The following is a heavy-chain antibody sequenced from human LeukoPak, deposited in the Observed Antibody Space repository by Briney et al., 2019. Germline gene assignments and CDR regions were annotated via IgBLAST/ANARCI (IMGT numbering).Heavy chain of an antibody. Sequence: GESLKISCKGSGYSFTSYWIGWVRQMPGKGLEWMGIIYPGDSDTRYSPSFQGQVTISADKSISTAYLQWSSLKASDTAMYYCARLGEYYDCSGYYLDYWGQGTLVTVSS. CDR2: IYPGDSDT. V-gene: IGHV5-51*01. CDR3: ARLGEYYDCSGYYLDY. CDR1: GYSFTSYW. J-gene: IGHJ4*02. D-gene: IGHD3-22*01.